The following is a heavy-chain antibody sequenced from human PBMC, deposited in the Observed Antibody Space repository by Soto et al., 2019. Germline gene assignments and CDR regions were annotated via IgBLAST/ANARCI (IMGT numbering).Heavy chain of an antibody. CDR3: ARPDEGGYSSNHHYYYALDV. Sequence: SVKGSCKASGVTFRSYSISWVRQAPGQGLEWMGGIIPIFDITNYAQKFQGRVTITADESTSTAYMELSSLGSDDTAVYYCARPDEGGYSSNHHYYYALDVWGQGTTVTVSS. J-gene: IGHJ6*02. CDR2: IIPIFDIT. D-gene: IGHD3-22*01. CDR1: GVTFRSYS. V-gene: IGHV1-69*13.